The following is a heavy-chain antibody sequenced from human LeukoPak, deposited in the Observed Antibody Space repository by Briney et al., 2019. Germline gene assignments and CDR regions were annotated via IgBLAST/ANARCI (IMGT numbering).Heavy chain of an antibody. V-gene: IGHV3-21*01. D-gene: IGHD6-13*01. J-gene: IGHJ5*02. CDR1: GFTFSYYT. Sequence: GGSLRLSCAASGFTFSYYTMIWVRQAPGRGLEWVSFISSSSTYIYYADSVKGRSTISRDNAKNSLYLQMNSLRAEDTAVYYCARGVGSSWPGWFDPWGQGTLVTVSS. CDR2: ISSSSTYI. CDR3: ARGVGSSWPGWFDP.